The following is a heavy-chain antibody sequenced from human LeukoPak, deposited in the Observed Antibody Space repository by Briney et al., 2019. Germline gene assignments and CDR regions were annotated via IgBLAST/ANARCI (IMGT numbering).Heavy chain of an antibody. CDR3: VRDPSCSGGGCYYYYGMDV. Sequence: PGKSLRLSCAASGFTFNSFAMHWVRQAPGKGLEWVAVIWYGGSNKYYADSVKGRFTISRDNSKNTVYLQMNSLRADDTAIYYCVRDPSCSGGGCYYYYGMDVWGQGTTVTVSS. CDR2: IWYGGSNK. CDR1: GFTFNSFA. J-gene: IGHJ6*02. D-gene: IGHD2-15*01. V-gene: IGHV3-33*01.